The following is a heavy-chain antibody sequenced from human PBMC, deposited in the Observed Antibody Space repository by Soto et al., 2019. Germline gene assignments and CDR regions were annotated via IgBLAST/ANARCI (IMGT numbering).Heavy chain of an antibody. CDR2: SYHSGST. CDR1: GGSISSNNW. D-gene: IGHD2-21*02. J-gene: IGHJ2*01. Sequence: QVQLQESGPGLVKPSGTLSLTCAVSGGSISSNNWWSWVRQSPGKGLEWIGESYHSGSTNYNPSLKSRVTISVDKSGNQFSLKLSSVTAADTAVYFCVRGGGGNSHWYFDLWGRGTLVTVSS. CDR3: VRGGGGNSHWYFDL. V-gene: IGHV4-4*02.